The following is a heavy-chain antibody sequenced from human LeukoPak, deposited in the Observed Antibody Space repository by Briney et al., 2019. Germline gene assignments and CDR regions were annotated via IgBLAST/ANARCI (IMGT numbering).Heavy chain of an antibody. CDR3: ARDRTLYYDFWSGYYNYYYYYMDV. J-gene: IGHJ6*03. CDR1: GFTVSSNY. CDR2: IYSGGST. V-gene: IGHV3-66*01. Sequence: GGSLRLSCAASGFTVSSNYMSWVRQAPGKGLEWVSVIYSGGSTYYADSVKGRFTISRDNSKNTLYLQMNSLRAEDTAVYYCARDRTLYYDFWSGYYNYYYYYMDVWGKGTTVTVSS. D-gene: IGHD3-3*01.